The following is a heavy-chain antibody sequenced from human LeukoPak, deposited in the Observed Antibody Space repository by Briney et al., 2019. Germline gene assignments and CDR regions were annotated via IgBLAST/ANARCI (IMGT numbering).Heavy chain of an antibody. CDR2: INHSGRT. Sequence: SETLSLTCAVSGGSFSGYYWSWIRQPPGKGLGWIGEINHSGRTNYNPSLMSRVSISGDTSKNQFSLKLSSVTAADTAIYYCARGLRWRGFGYWGQGTLVSVSS. D-gene: IGHD4-23*01. CDR1: GGSFSGYY. CDR3: ARGLRWRGFGY. J-gene: IGHJ4*02. V-gene: IGHV4-34*01.